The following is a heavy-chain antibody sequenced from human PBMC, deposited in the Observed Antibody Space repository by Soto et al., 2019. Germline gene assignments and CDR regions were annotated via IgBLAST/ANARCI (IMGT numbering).Heavy chain of an antibody. J-gene: IGHJ4*02. CDR1: GFSISADGVG. V-gene: IGHV2-5*02. Sequence: QITLKESGPTLMRPTETLTLTCAVSGFSISADGVGVGWIRQPPGKALEWLAIVYWDGEKRYSPSLKTRLTITMDTCKNQVLLTLTNVDPVDTATSYCAHSVRGDSCHGGACYFFDYWGQGTLVTVSS. CDR3: AHSVRGDSCHGGACYFFDY. CDR2: VYWDGEK. D-gene: IGHD2-15*01.